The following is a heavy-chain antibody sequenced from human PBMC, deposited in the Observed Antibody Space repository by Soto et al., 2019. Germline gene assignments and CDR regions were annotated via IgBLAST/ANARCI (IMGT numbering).Heavy chain of an antibody. J-gene: IGHJ3*02. V-gene: IGHV3-20*04. CDR3: ARSDSSGYQGAFDI. CDR1: GFTFDDYG. Sequence: RPGGSLRLSCAASGFTFDDYGMSWVRQAPGKGLEWVSGINWNGGSTGYADSVKGRFTISRDNAKNSLYLQMNSLRAEDTALYYCARSDSSGYQGAFDIWGQGTMVTVSS. CDR2: INWNGGST. D-gene: IGHD3-22*01.